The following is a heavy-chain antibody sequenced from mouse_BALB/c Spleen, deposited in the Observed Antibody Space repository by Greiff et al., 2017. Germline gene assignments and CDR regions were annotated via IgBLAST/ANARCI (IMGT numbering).Heavy chain of an antibody. V-gene: IGHV5-6-3*01. CDR2: INSNGGST. J-gene: IGHJ3*01. Sequence: DVKLVESGGGLVKPGGSLKLSCAASGFTFSSYGMSWVRQTPDKRLELVATINSNGGSTYYPDSVKGRFTISRDNAKNTLYLQMSSLTSEDTAMYYCARDGYYDYAFAYWGQGTLVTVSA. D-gene: IGHD2-4*01. CDR3: ARDGYYDYAFAY. CDR1: GFTFSSYG.